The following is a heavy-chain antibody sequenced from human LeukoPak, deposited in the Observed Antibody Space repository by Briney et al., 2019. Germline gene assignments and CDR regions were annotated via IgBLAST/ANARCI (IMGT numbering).Heavy chain of an antibody. CDR1: GYSFSNYW. D-gene: IGHD3-22*01. CDR3: ARVEYYDRSGYFDY. J-gene: IGHJ4*02. V-gene: IGHV5-51*01. Sequence: ESLKISCEGSGYSFSNYWLGWVRQMPGKGLEWMGIIYPGDSDTRYSPSFQGQVTISADKSISTAYLQWSSLKASDTAMYYCARVEYYDRSGYFDYWGQGTQVTVSS. CDR2: IYPGDSDT.